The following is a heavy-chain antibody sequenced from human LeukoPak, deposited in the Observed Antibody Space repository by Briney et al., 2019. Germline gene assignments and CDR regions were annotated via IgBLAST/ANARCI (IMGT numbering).Heavy chain of an antibody. V-gene: IGHV4-30-2*01. CDR2: IYHSGST. CDR1: GGSISSGGYS. D-gene: IGHD2-15*01. Sequence: SETLSLTCAVSGGSISSGGYSWSWIRQPPGKGLEWIGYIYHSGSTYYNPSLKSRVTISVDRSKNQFSLKLSSVTAADTAVYYCARVSIVGGYYFDYWGQGTLITVSS. J-gene: IGHJ4*02. CDR3: ARVSIVGGYYFDY.